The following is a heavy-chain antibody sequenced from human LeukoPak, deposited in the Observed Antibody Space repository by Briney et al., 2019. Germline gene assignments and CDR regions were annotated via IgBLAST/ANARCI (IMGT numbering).Heavy chain of an antibody. CDR1: GFTFSSYA. D-gene: IGHD3-16*02. Sequence: PGGSLSLYCAASGFTFSSYAMSRDRQAPGKGLEWIPAISGSGGSTYYADFVKGRLTISRDNSKNTLYLQMNSLRAGDTAVYYCAKDLSNDYLWGSDRIDAFDVWGQGTMVTVAS. V-gene: IGHV3-23*01. CDR2: ISGSGGST. J-gene: IGHJ3*01. CDR3: AKDLSNDYLWGSDRIDAFDV.